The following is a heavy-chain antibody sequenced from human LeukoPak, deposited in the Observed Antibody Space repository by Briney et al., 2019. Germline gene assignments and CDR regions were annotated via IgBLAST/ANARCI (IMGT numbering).Heavy chain of an antibody. V-gene: IGHV4-34*01. J-gene: IGHJ3*02. D-gene: IGHD6-13*01. CDR3: ASVLYSSSWTDAFDI. Sequence: SETLSLTCAVYGGSFSGYYWSWIRQPPGKGLEWIGEINHSGSTNYNPSLKSRVTISVDTSKNQFSLKLSSVTAADTAVCYCASVLYSSSWTDAFDIWGQGTMVTVSS. CDR2: INHSGST. CDR1: GGSFSGYY.